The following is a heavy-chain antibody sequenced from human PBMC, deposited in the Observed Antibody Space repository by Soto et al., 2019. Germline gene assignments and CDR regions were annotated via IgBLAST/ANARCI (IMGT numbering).Heavy chain of an antibody. V-gene: IGHV1-69*01. D-gene: IGHD1-7*01. Sequence: QVQLVQSGAEVKKPGSSVKVSCKASGGTFSSYAISWVRQAPGQGLEWMGGIIPIFGTANYAQKFQGRVTITADESTSTAYMELSSLRSEDTAVYYCASALNWIYALGAEYYFDYWGQGTLVTVSS. CDR2: IIPIFGTA. CDR1: GGTFSSYA. J-gene: IGHJ4*02. CDR3: ASALNWIYALGAEYYFDY.